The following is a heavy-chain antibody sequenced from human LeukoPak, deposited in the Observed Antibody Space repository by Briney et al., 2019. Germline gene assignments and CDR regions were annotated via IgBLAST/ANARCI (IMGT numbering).Heavy chain of an antibody. Sequence: TGGPLRLSCAPSGFPFSSYCMHWVRQAPGKGLVWLSRINSDGSSTSYAHSVEGRFTISRDNAKNTLYLQMNSLRAEDTAVYYCARVTSSGFYDAFDIWGQGTMVTVSS. CDR1: GFPFSSYC. J-gene: IGHJ3*02. CDR3: ARVTSSGFYDAFDI. D-gene: IGHD6-19*01. CDR2: INSDGSST. V-gene: IGHV3-74*01.